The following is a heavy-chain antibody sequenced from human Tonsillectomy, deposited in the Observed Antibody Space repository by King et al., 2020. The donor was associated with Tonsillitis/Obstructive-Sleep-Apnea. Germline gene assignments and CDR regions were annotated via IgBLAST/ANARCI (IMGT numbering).Heavy chain of an antibody. CDR2: IKQDGSEK. J-gene: IGHJ3*02. CDR1: GFTFSSYW. Sequence: VQLVESGGGLVQPGGSLRLSCAASGFTFSSYWLSWVRQAPGKGLEWVANIKQDGSEKYQVDSVKGRFSISRDNAKNSLYLQMNSLRAEDTAVYYCARDPHAFDIWGQGTMVTVSS. V-gene: IGHV3-7*04. CDR3: ARDPHAFDI.